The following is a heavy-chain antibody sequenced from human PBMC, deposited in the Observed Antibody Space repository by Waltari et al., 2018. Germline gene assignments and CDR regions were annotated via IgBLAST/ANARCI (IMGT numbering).Heavy chain of an antibody. CDR3: ASLAGSGSSYYLHDY. CDR1: GGSVSNYY. J-gene: IGHJ4*02. Sequence: QVQLQESGPRLVKPSETLSLTCTVSGGSVSNYYWSWIRQPPGKRLEWMGYISYSGSTSNNPARRGRVTISADTSKNQFSPMLRSVTAADTAMYYCASLAGSGSSYYLHDYWGQGTLVAVSS. D-gene: IGHD2-15*01. CDR2: ISYSGST. V-gene: IGHV4-59*02.